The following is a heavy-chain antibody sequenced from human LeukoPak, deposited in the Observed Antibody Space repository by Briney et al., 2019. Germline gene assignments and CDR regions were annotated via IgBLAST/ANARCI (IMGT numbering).Heavy chain of an antibody. CDR3: AKDLGSGSYQPSDY. Sequence: ASVKVSCKASGYTFTAYYMHWVRQAPGQGLEWMGWINPDSGNTRYAQKFQGRVTMTRDTSIRTAYMELSRLTPDDTAVYYCAKDLGSGSYQPSDYWGQGTLVTVSS. CDR1: GYTFTAYY. V-gene: IGHV1-2*02. J-gene: IGHJ4*02. CDR2: INPDSGNT. D-gene: IGHD1-26*01.